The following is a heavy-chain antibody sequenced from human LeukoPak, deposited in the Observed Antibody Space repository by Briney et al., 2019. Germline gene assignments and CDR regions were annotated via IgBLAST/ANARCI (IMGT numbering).Heavy chain of an antibody. D-gene: IGHD2-15*01. CDR3: ARVEVGAANRQWYGMDV. J-gene: IGHJ6*02. CDR1: GGSISSYY. Sequence: SETLSLTCTIPGGSISSYYWSWIRQPPGKGLEWIGYVDYRGNTNYNPSLKSRVTISIDTSKSLFSLKLNSVTAADTAVYYCARVEVGAANRQWYGMDVWGQGTTVTVSS. V-gene: IGHV4-59*01. CDR2: VDYRGNT.